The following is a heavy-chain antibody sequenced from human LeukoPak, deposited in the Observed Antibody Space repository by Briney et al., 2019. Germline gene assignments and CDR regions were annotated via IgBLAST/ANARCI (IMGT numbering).Heavy chain of an antibody. D-gene: IGHD4-23*01. Sequence: PGGSLRLSCAASGFTFSSYEMNWVRQAPGKGLEWVSYISSSGSTIYYADSVKGRFTISRDNAKNSLYLQMNSLRAEDTAVYYCARWATPSYGGIDYWGQGTLVTVSS. CDR3: ARWATPSYGGIDY. CDR2: ISSSGSTI. J-gene: IGHJ4*02. CDR1: GFTFSSYE. V-gene: IGHV3-48*03.